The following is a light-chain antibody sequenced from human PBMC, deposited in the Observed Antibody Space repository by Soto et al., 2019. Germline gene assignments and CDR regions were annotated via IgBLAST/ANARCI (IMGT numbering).Light chain of an antibody. Sequence: DIQMTQSPSTLSGSVGDRVTITCRASQTISSWLAWYQQKPGKAPKLLIYKASTLKSGVPSRFSGSGSGTEFTLTITSMPTADFPTYSCQHYNSYSEAFGQGTKVDIK. CDR3: QHYNSYSEA. J-gene: IGKJ1*01. V-gene: IGKV1-5*03. CDR1: QTISSW. CDR2: KAS.